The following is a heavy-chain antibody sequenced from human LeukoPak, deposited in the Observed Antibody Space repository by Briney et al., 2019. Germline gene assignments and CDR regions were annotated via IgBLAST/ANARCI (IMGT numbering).Heavy chain of an antibody. D-gene: IGHD5-24*01. CDR3: ARLGGDGYSLDY. V-gene: IGHV4-34*01. Sequence: PSETLSLTCAVYGGSFSGYYWSWIRQPPAKGLAGIGEINHSGSTNYNPSLKSRVSISVDTSKNQFTLKLSTVTAADTAVYYCARLGGDGYSLDYWGQGTLVTVSS. CDR2: INHSGST. J-gene: IGHJ4*02. CDR1: GGSFSGYY.